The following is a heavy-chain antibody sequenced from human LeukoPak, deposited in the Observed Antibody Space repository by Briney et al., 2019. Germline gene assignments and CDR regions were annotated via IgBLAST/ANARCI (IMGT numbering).Heavy chain of an antibody. V-gene: IGHV1-69*13. J-gene: IGHJ5*02. CDR2: IIPIFGTA. D-gene: IGHD2-2*01. Sequence: ASVKVSCKASGGTFSSYAISWVRQAPGQGLEWMGGIIPIFGTATYAQKFQGRVTITADESTSTAYMELSSLRSEDTAVYYCARDVRHRYCSSTSCYRGWLDPWGQGSPVTVSS. CDR3: ARDVRHRYCSSTSCYRGWLDP. CDR1: GGTFSSYA.